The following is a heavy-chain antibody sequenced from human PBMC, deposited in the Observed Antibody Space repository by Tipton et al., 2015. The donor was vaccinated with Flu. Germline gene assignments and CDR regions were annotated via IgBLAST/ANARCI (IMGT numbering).Heavy chain of an antibody. CDR2: INHSGST. J-gene: IGHJ3*02. CDR3: ARDSYGSSWTGGAFDI. D-gene: IGHD6-13*01. CDR1: GGSFSGYY. Sequence: TLSLTCAVYGGSFSGYYWSWIRQPPGEGLEWIGEINHSGSTNYNPSLKSRVTISVDTSKNQFSLKLSSVTAADTAVYYCARDSYGSSWTGGAFDIWGQGTMVTVSS. V-gene: IGHV4-34*01.